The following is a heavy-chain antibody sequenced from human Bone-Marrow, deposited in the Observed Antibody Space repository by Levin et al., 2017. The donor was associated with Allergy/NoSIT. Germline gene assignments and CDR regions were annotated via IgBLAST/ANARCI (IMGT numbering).Heavy chain of an antibody. D-gene: IGHD2-15*01. CDR1: GFSLTDLS. Sequence: ASVKVSCKLSGFSLTDLSIHWVRQAPEKGLQWMGGFDPEDGETILAQKFRGRVTMTEDTYAETAYMELTRLTFEDTAIYYCVTGPTHFDLDYWGQGTLVTVSS. CDR3: VTGPTHFDLDY. CDR2: FDPEDGET. V-gene: IGHV1-24*01. J-gene: IGHJ4*02.